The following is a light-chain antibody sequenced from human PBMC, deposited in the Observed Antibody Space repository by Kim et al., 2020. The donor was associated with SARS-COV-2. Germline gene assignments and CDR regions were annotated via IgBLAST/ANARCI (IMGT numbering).Light chain of an antibody. J-gene: IGKJ2*01. Sequence: DIVMTQSPDSLAVSLGERATINCKSGQSVLFRSNNKNLLAWNQQKPGQPPKVLIYWASTRASGVPDRFSASESGTDFTLTISSLQAEDVAVYYCLQYYKTPFTFGQGTKLEI. CDR2: WAS. CDR1: QSVLFRSNNKNL. V-gene: IGKV4-1*01. CDR3: LQYYKTPFT.